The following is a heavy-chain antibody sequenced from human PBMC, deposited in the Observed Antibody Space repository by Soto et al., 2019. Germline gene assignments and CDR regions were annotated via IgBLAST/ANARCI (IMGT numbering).Heavy chain of an antibody. Sequence: QVQLQESGPGLVKPSGTLSLTCAVSGGSISSSNWWSWVRQPPGKGLEWIGEIYHSGSTNYNPSRKSRVXXXVXXSKNQFSLKLSSVTAADTAVYYCARDFGYGGYGDYWGQGTLVTVSS. CDR3: ARDFGYGGYGDY. CDR2: IYHSGST. V-gene: IGHV4-4*02. CDR1: GGSISSSNW. D-gene: IGHD5-12*01. J-gene: IGHJ4*02.